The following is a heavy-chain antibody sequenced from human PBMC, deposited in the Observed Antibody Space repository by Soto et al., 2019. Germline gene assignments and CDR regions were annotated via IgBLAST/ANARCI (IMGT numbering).Heavy chain of an antibody. V-gene: IGHV3-43*01. CDR2: ISWDGGST. CDR3: AKAKEVGLLWFGESSYYYYYGMDV. J-gene: IGHJ6*02. Sequence: GGSLRLSCAASGFTFDDYTMHWVRQAPGKGLEWVSLISWDGGSTYYADSVKGRFTISRDNSKNSLYLQMNSLRTEDTALYYCAKAKEVGLLWFGESSYYYYYGMDVWGQGTTVTVSS. CDR1: GFTFDDYT. D-gene: IGHD3-10*01.